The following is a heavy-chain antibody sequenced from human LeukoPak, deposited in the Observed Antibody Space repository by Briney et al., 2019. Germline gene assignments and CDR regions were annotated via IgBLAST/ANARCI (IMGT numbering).Heavy chain of an antibody. D-gene: IGHD2-2*01. CDR3: ARGQRPDIVVIPAAY. CDR1: GFTFSSYS. CDR2: ISSSSSYI. V-gene: IGHV3-21*01. J-gene: IGHJ4*02. Sequence: GGSLRLSCAASGFTFSSYSMNWVRQAPGKGLEWVSPISSSSSYIYYADSVKGRFTISRDNAKNSLYLQMNSLRAEGTAVYYCARGQRPDIVVIPAAYWGQGTLVTVSS.